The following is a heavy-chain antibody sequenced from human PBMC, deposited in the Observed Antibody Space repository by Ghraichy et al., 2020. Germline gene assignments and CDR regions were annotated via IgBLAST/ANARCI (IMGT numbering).Heavy chain of an antibody. CDR3: ARSGAVTIGDY. Sequence: SETLSLTCAVYGGSFSGYYWSWIRQPPGKGLEWIGEINHSGSTNYNPSLKSRVTISVDTSKNQFSLKLSSVTAADTAVYYCARSGAVTIGDYWGQGTLVTVSS. D-gene: IGHD4-17*01. V-gene: IGHV4-34*01. J-gene: IGHJ4*02. CDR1: GGSFSGYY. CDR2: INHSGST.